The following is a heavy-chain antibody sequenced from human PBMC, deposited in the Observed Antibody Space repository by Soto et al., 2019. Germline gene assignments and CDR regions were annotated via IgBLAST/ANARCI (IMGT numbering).Heavy chain of an antibody. D-gene: IGHD4-17*01. CDR3: ASPDYGGNWYYFDY. Sequence: SVKVSCKASGGTFSSYAISWVRQAPGQGLEWMGGIIPIFGTANYAQKFQGRVTITADESTSTAYMELSSLRSEDTAVYYCASPDYGGNWYYFDYWGQGTLVTVSS. CDR1: GGTFSSYA. J-gene: IGHJ4*02. CDR2: IIPIFGTA. V-gene: IGHV1-69*13.